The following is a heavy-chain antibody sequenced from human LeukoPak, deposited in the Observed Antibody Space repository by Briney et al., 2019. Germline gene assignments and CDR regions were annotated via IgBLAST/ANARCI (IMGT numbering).Heavy chain of an antibody. J-gene: IGHJ4*02. D-gene: IGHD2-2*01. Sequence: SETLSLTCTVSGGSISSGGYYWSWIRQPPGKGLEWIGYIYHSGSTYYNPSLKSRVTISVDRSKNQFSLKLSSVTAADTAVYYCARASADIVVVDYWGQGTLVTVSS. CDR3: ARASADIVVVDY. V-gene: IGHV4-30-2*01. CDR2: IYHSGST. CDR1: GGSISSGGYY.